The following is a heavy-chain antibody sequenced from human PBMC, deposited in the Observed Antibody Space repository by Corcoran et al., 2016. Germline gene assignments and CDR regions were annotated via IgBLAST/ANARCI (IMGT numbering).Heavy chain of an antibody. D-gene: IGHD3-16*01. CDR2: ISPSGGVT. Sequence: QVQLVQSGAEVKKPGASVKVSCTASGYTFTSYYMHWVRQAPGQGLEWMGIISPSGGVTSYAQRFQGRVTMTRDTSTSTVYMELSSLRSDDTAVCYCAKDLGATGPYVKPGGGGDYWGQGTLVTVSS. CDR3: AKDLGATGPYVKPGGGGDY. CDR1: GYTFTSYY. J-gene: IGHJ4*02. V-gene: IGHV1-46*01.